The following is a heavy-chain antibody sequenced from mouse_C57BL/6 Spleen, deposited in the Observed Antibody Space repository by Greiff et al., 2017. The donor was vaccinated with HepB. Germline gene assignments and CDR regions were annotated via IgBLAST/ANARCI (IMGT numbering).Heavy chain of an antibody. Sequence: DVKLVESGPGLAKPSQTLSLTCSVTGYSITSDYWNWIRKFPGNKLEYMGYISYSGSTYYNPSLKSRISITRDTSKNQYYLQLNSVTTEDTATYYCARVEGDGYYVGYFDVWGTGTTVTVSS. CDR3: ARVEGDGYYVGYFDV. V-gene: IGHV3-8*01. CDR1: GYSITSDY. CDR2: ISYSGST. D-gene: IGHD2-3*01. J-gene: IGHJ1*03.